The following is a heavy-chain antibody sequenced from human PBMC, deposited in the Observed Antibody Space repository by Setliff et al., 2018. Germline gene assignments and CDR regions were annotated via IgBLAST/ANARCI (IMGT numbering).Heavy chain of an antibody. V-gene: IGHV1-69*13. CDR2: IIPIFGTA. D-gene: IGHD3-3*01. Sequence: ASVKVSCKASGGTFSSYAISWVRQAPGQGLEWMGGIIPIFGTANYAQKFQGRVTITADESTSTAYMELSSLRSEDTAVYYCASRRGLEWSLGAFDIWGQGTMVTVSS. J-gene: IGHJ3*02. CDR1: GGTFSSYA. CDR3: ASRRGLEWSLGAFDI.